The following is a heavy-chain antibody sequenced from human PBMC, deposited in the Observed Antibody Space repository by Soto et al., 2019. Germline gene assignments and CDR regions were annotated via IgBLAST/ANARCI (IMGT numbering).Heavy chain of an antibody. V-gene: IGHV4-59*08. CDR1: GGSISNYY. J-gene: IGHJ4*02. D-gene: IGHD3-16*01. CDR3: ARRWGTTFDY. CDR2: IYYSGST. Sequence: QVQLQESGPGLVKPSETLSLTCTVSGGSISNYYWSWIRQPPGKGLEWIGYIYYSGSTNYNPSLKSRVTISVDTSKNQFSLKLSSVTAADTAVYDCARRWGTTFDYWGQGTLVTVSS.